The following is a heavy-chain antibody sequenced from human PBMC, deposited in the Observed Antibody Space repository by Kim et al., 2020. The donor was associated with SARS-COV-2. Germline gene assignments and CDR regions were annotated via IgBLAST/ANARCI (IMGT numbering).Heavy chain of an antibody. V-gene: IGHV4-59*13. CDR1: GGSISSYY. Sequence: SETLSLTCTVSGGSISSYYWSWIRQPPGKGLEWIGYIYYSGSTNYNPSLKSRVTISVDTSKNQFSLKLSSVTAADTAVYYCASIYTRQGIDLWGQGTLVTVSS. D-gene: IGHD2-2*01. J-gene: IGHJ4*02. CDR2: IYYSGST. CDR3: ASIYTRQGIDL.